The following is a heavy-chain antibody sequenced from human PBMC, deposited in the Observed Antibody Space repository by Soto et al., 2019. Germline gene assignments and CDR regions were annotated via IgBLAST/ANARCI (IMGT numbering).Heavy chain of an antibody. CDR3: ARRYGYYFDY. Sequence: PSETLSLTCTVSGGSISNYYWTWIRQPPGKGLEWIGYIYYSGSTNYNPSLKSRVTISVDTSKNQFSLKLGSVTAAGTAVYYCARRYGYYFDYWGQGTLVTVSS. CDR1: GGSISNYY. CDR2: IYYSGST. V-gene: IGHV4-59*08. D-gene: IGHD4-17*01. J-gene: IGHJ4*02.